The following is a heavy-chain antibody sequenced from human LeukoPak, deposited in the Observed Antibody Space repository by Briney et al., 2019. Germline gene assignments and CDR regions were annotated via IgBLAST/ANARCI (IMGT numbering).Heavy chain of an antibody. CDR1: AGSISSSY. Sequence: SETLSLTCTVSAGSISSSYWSWIRQPPGKGLEWIGCIYYSGSTNYNPSLKSRVTISVDTSKNQLSLKLNSVTAADTAVYYCARYGSGISHFDYWGQGTLVTVSS. J-gene: IGHJ4*02. D-gene: IGHD3-10*01. V-gene: IGHV4-59*01. CDR2: IYYSGST. CDR3: ARYGSGISHFDY.